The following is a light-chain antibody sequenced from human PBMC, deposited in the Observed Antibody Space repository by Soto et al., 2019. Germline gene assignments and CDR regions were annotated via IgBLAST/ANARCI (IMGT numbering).Light chain of an antibody. V-gene: IGLV1-40*01. CDR1: SSNIGTGYD. Sequence: QSVLTQPPSVSGAPGQRVTISCTGSSSNIGTGYDVHWYQPLPGTAPKLLIYVNNNRPSGVPDRFSGSKSGTSASLAITGLQAEDEAAYYCQSYDSGLSAWVFGGGTKVTVL. CDR2: VNN. J-gene: IGLJ3*02. CDR3: QSYDSGLSAWV.